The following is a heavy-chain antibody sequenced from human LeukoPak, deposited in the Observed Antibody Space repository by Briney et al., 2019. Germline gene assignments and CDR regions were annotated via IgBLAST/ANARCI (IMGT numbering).Heavy chain of an antibody. CDR1: GFTFSSYW. CDR2: IKQDGSEK. D-gene: IGHD3-10*01. J-gene: IGHJ6*02. Sequence: GGSLRLSCAASGFTFSSYWTSWVRQAPGKGLEWVANIKQDGSEKYYVDSVKGRFTISRDNAKNSLYLQMNSLRAEDTAVYYCAREGRMVRAFMDVWGQGTTVTVSS. CDR3: AREGRMVRAFMDV. V-gene: IGHV3-7*01.